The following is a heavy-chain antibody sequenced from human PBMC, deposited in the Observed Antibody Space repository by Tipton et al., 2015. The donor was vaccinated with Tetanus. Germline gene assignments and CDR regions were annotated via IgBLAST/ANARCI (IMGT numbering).Heavy chain of an antibody. V-gene: IGHV4-31*02. CDR1: GGSISGGGYY. D-gene: IGHD1-26*01. Sequence: LRLSCTVSGGSISGGGYYWSWIRQHPGKGLEWIGDIYYSGSTYYNPSLKSRVTISVDTSKNQFPLKLNSVTAADTAVYYCARDQARGARGWNYFDYWGQGTLVTVSS. J-gene: IGHJ4*02. CDR3: ARDQARGARGWNYFDY. CDR2: IYYSGST.